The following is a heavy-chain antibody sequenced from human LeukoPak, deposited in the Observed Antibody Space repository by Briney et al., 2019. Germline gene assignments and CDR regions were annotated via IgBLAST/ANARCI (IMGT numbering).Heavy chain of an antibody. CDR3: ARDGWERRGYFDY. J-gene: IGHJ4*02. V-gene: IGHV4-59*01. CDR2: IYYSGST. Sequence: SETLSLTCTVSGGSISSYYWSWIRQPPGKGLERTGYIYYSGSTNYNPSLKGRVTISVDTSKNQFSLKLSSVTAADTAVYYCARDGWERRGYFDYWGQGTLVTVSS. CDR1: GGSISSYY. D-gene: IGHD1-26*01.